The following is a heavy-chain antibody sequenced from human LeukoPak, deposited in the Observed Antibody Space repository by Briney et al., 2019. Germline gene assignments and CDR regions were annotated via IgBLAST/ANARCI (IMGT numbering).Heavy chain of an antibody. CDR2: IIPIFGTA. CDR3: VSDRSRYGLDALDI. V-gene: IGHV1-69*01. D-gene: IGHD3-9*01. J-gene: IGHJ3*02. Sequence: SVKVSFRASGCTFSSYAISWVRHPPGQGLEWLGVIIPIFGTANYENTFHSRVTITADESTSTAYMELRIHRTADAAVVYCVSDRSRYGLDALDIGGEGTSGTVSS. CDR1: GCTFSSYA.